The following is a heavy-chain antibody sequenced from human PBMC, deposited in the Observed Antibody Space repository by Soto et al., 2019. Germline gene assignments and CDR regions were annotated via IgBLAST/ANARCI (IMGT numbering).Heavy chain of an antibody. Sequence: QITLKESGPTLVKPTQTLTLTCTFSGVSLSTSRVGVGWIRQPQGKALEWLALIYWDDDKRYSPSLKTRLTITKDPSKNQVVLTMTNMHPVDTATYYCAQYRILGYYMYYFYSLVQGTLVTVSS. D-gene: IGHD3-22*01. CDR3: AQYRILGYYMYYFYS. CDR1: GVSLSTSRVG. V-gene: IGHV2-5*02. J-gene: IGHJ4*02. CDR2: IYWDDDK.